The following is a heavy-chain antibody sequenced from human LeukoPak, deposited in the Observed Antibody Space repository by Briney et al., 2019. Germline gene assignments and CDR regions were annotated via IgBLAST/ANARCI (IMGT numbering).Heavy chain of an antibody. CDR3: ARERGENYDSSGHSDS. CDR1: GYSISSGYY. J-gene: IGHJ4*02. D-gene: IGHD3-22*01. V-gene: IGHV4-38-2*02. Sequence: SETLSLTCTVSGYSISSGYYWGYIRQPPGKGLEWIGSIYHSGSTYYNPSLNSRLTISVDTSKNQFSLKLSSVTAADTPVYYCARERGENYDSSGHSDSWGQGTVVTVSS. CDR2: IYHSGST.